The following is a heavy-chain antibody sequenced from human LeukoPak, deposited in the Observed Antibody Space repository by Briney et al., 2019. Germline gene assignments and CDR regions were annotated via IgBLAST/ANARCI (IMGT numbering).Heavy chain of an antibody. CDR2: IYASGST. D-gene: IGHD1-1*01. V-gene: IGHV4-4*07. CDR3: ARGPAGYN. CDR1: GGSISNYY. J-gene: IGHJ4*02. Sequence: SETLSLTCTVSGGSISNYYWSWIRQPAGMGLEWIGRIYASGSTNYNPSLKSRVTMSVDTSNNQFSLNLSSVTAEDTAVYHCARGPAGYNWGQGTLVTVSS.